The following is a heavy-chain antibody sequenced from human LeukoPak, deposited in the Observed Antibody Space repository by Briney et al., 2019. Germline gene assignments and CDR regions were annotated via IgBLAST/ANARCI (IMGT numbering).Heavy chain of an antibody. CDR2: IYYSGST. CDR1: GGSISSNSYY. V-gene: IGHV4-39*01. CDR3: ARRGTMIVVSGAFDI. J-gene: IGHJ3*02. D-gene: IGHD3-22*01. Sequence: SETLSLTCTVSGGSISSNSYYWGWIRQPPGKGLEWIGNIYYSGSTNYNPSLKSRVTISADTSKNQFSLKLSSVTAADTAVYYCARRGTMIVVSGAFDIWGQGTMVTVSS.